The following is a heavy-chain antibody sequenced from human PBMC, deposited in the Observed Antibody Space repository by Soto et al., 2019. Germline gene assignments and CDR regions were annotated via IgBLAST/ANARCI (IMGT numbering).Heavy chain of an antibody. CDR1: GVTFTHTW. V-gene: IGHV3-15*01. CDR3: TTDQSRKLLPFDY. CDR2: IKSKTDGGTT. J-gene: IGHJ4*02. D-gene: IGHD2-21*01. Sequence: GGSLRLSCAVSGVTFTHTWMSWVRQAPGKGLEWVGRIKSKTDGGTTDYAAPVKGRFTISRDDSKNTLYLQMNSLRIEDTAVYYCTTDQSRKLLPFDYWGQGTLVTVSS.